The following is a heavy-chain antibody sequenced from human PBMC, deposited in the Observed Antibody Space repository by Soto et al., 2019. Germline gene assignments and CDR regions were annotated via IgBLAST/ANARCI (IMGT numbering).Heavy chain of an antibody. CDR2: IKQDGSEK. V-gene: IGHV3-7*01. J-gene: IGHJ4*02. CDR1: GFTIGDSW. D-gene: IGHD3-22*01. Sequence: EVQLVESGGGVVQPGGSLRLSCAASGFTIGDSWMSWVRQAPGKGLEWVANIKQDGSEKYYVDSVKGRCTISRDSAKNALYLQMNSLRGDDTAVYYCARTIVVVVPDNFDHWGQGTLVTVSS. CDR3: ARTIVVVVPDNFDH.